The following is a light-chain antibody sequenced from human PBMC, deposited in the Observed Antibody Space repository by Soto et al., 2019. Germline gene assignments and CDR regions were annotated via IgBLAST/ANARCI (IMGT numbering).Light chain of an antibody. CDR2: GAS. CDR3: QQYGSLRT. CDR1: QSVSSSY. J-gene: IGKJ1*01. Sequence: EIVLTQSPGTLSLSPVERATLSCMASQSVSSSYLAWYQQRPGQAPRLLIYGASSRAPGIPDRFSGSGSGTDFTLTISRLEPEDFAVYYCQQYGSLRTFGQGTKVDI. V-gene: IGKV3-20*01.